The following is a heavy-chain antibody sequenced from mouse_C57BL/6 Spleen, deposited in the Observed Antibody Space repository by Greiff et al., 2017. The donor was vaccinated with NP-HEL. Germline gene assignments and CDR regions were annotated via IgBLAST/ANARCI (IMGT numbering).Heavy chain of an antibody. CDR2: IDPSDSYT. J-gene: IGHJ4*01. D-gene: IGHD1-1*01. CDR1: GYTFTSYW. CDR3: ARSGITTVNAMDY. V-gene: IGHV1-69*01. Sequence: QVQLQQPGAELVMPGASVKLSCKASGYTFTSYWMHWVKQRPGQGLEWIGEIDPSDSYTNYNQKFKGKSTLTVDKSSSTAYMQLSSLTAEDSAVYYCARSGITTVNAMDYWGQGTSVTVSS.